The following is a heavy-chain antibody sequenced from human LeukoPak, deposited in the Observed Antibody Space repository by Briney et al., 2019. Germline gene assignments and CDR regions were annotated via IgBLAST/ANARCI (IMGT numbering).Heavy chain of an antibody. CDR1: GYTFTGYY. CDR2: INPNSGGT. D-gene: IGHD2-15*01. V-gene: IGHV1-2*02. CDR3: ARDLRVVAAIRTNNWFDP. Sequence: ASVKVSCKASGYTFTGYYMHWVRQAPGQVLEWMGWINPNSGGTNYAQKFQGRVTMTRDTSISTAYMELSRLRSDDTAVYYCARDLRVVAAIRTNNWFDPWGQGTLVTVSS. J-gene: IGHJ5*02.